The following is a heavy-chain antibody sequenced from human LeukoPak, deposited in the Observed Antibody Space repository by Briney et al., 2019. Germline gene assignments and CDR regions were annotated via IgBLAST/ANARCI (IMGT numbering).Heavy chain of an antibody. CDR1: GYSFTSYW. V-gene: IGHV5-51*01. CDR3: AISDSSGYYRPGYFDY. Sequence: GESLKISCKGSGYSFTSYWIGWVRQMPGKGLEWMGIIYPGDSDTRYSPSFQGQVTISADKSISTAYLQWSSLKASDTAMYYCAISDSSGYYRPGYFDYWGQGTLVTVSS. CDR2: IYPGDSDT. D-gene: IGHD3-22*01. J-gene: IGHJ4*02.